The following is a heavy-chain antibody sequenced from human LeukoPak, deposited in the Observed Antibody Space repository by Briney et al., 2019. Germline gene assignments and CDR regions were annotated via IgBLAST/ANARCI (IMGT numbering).Heavy chain of an antibody. CDR2: ASHTGDET. D-gene: IGHD3-10*01. J-gene: IGHJ3*02. CDR1: GFTFSSYW. CDR3: AKAFREFGSSSYSSFDI. Sequence: GGSLRLSCAASGFTFSSYWMFWVRQAPGKGLEWVSMASHTGDETHYSDSVKGRFTISRDNSKNILYLQMNSLRAEDTAVYYCAKAFREFGSSSYSSFDIWGQGTLVTVSS. V-gene: IGHV3-23*01.